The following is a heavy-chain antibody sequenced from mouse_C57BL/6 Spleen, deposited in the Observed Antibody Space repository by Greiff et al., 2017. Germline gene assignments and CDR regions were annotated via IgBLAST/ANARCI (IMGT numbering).Heavy chain of an antibody. D-gene: IGHD2-1*01. Sequence: QVHVKQPGAELVKPGASVKLSCKASGYTFTSYWMHWVMQRPGQGLEWIGMIHPNSGSTNYNEKFKSKATLTVDKSSSTAYMQLSSLTSEDSAVYYCARSTRMVTTTGYAMDYWGQGTSVTVSS. V-gene: IGHV1-64*01. CDR1: GYTFTSYW. CDR3: ARSTRMVTTTGYAMDY. CDR2: IHPNSGST. J-gene: IGHJ4*01.